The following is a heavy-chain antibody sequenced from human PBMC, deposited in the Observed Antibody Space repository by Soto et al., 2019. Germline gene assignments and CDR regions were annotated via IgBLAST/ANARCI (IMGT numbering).Heavy chain of an antibody. CDR3: ARLEHYYDSSGYKRYYFDY. D-gene: IGHD3-22*01. V-gene: IGHV4-39*01. J-gene: IGHJ4*02. Sequence: SETLSLTCTVSGGSISSSSYYRGWIRQPPGNGLEWIGSIYYSVSTYYNPSLKSRVTISVDTSKNQFSLKLSSVTAADTAVYYCARLEHYYDSSGYKRYYFDYWGQGTLVT. CDR2: IYYSVST. CDR1: GGSISSSSYY.